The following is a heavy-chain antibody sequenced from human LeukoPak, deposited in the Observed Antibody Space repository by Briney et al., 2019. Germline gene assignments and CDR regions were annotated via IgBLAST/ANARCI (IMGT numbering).Heavy chain of an antibody. CDR2: IIPIFGTA. J-gene: IGHJ6*03. CDR1: GGTFSSYA. V-gene: IGHV1-69*05. Sequence: SVKVSCKASGGTFSSYAISWVRQAPGQGLGWMGGIIPIFGTANYAQKFQGRVTITTDESTSTAYMELSSLRSEDTAVYYCAREDYTLPSNYYYYMDVWGKGTTVTVSS. D-gene: IGHD3-3*01. CDR3: AREDYTLPSNYYYYMDV.